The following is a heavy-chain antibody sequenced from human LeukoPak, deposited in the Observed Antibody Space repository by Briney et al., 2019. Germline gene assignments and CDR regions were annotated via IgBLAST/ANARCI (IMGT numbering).Heavy chain of an antibody. Sequence: GGSLRLSCAASGFTFSSYAMHWVRQAPGKGLEWVAVISYDGSNKYYADSVKGRFTISRDNSKNTLYLQMNSLRAEDTAVYYCARAEETSYSSSFFDAFDIWGQGTMVTVSS. CDR2: ISYDGSNK. CDR1: GFTFSSYA. V-gene: IGHV3-30-3*01. CDR3: ARAEETSYSSSFFDAFDI. D-gene: IGHD6-6*01. J-gene: IGHJ3*02.